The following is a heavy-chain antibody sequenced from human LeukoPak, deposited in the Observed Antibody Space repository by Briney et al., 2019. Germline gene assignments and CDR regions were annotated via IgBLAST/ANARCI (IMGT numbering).Heavy chain of an antibody. V-gene: IGHV3-48*03. CDR2: ISSSGTTI. CDR3: APYGDFFDY. Sequence: GGSLRLSCAASGFTFSRYEMNWVRQAPGKGLEWVSYISSSGTTIYYADSVKGRFTISRDNAKNSLFLLMNSLRPEDTAVYYCAPYGDFFDYWGQGTLVTVS. CDR1: GFTFSRYE. J-gene: IGHJ4*02. D-gene: IGHD4-17*01.